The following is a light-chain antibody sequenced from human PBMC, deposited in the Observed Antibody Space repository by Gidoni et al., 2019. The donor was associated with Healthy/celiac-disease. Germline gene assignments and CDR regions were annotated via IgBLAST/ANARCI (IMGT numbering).Light chain of an antibody. J-gene: IGKJ1*01. Sequence: DIVITQSPDPLALALDDRATINFTSSQSVLYSSNNKNYLAWYQQKPGPPPKLLIYWASTRESGVPDRCSGSGSGTDFTLTISSLQAEDVAVYYCQQYYSTPRWTFGHGTKVEIK. V-gene: IGKV4-1*01. CDR3: QQYYSTPRWT. CDR2: WAS. CDR1: QSVLYSSNNKNY.